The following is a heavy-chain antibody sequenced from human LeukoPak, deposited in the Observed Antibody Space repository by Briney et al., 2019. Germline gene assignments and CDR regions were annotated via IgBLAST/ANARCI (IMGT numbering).Heavy chain of an antibody. CDR1: GGTFSSYA. D-gene: IGHD3-22*01. Sequence: SVKVPCKASGGTFSSYAISWVRQAPGQGLEWMGGIIPIFGTANYAQKFQGRVTITTDESTSTAYMELSSLRSEDTAVYYCARVAPDYDSSGYFDYWGQGTLVTVSS. V-gene: IGHV1-69*05. CDR2: IIPIFGTA. CDR3: ARVAPDYDSSGYFDY. J-gene: IGHJ4*02.